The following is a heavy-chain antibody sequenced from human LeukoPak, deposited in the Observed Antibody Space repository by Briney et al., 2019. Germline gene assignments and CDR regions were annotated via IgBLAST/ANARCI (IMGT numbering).Heavy chain of an antibody. V-gene: IGHV5-51*01. CDR3: ARHESHGDDF. CDR1: GYSFTSYW. J-gene: IGHJ4*02. CDR2: IYPADSDT. Sequence: GASLKISCKGSGYSFTSYWIGWVRQLPGKGLEWMGIIYPADSDTRYSPSFQGQVTISADKSISTAYLQWSGLRASDTAMYYCARHESHGDDFWGQGTLVTVSS.